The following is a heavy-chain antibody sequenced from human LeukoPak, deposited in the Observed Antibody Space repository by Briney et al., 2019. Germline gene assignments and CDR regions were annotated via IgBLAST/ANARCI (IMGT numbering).Heavy chain of an antibody. CDR3: ARGPRESSGWYAHFDY. V-gene: IGHV3-23*01. Sequence: PGGSLRLSCAASGFTFSSYAMSWVRQAPGKGLEWVSAISGSGGSTYYADSVKGRFTISRDNSKNTLYLQMNSLRAEDTAVYYCARGPRESSGWYAHFDYWGQGTLVTVSS. D-gene: IGHD6-19*01. CDR1: GFTFSSYA. J-gene: IGHJ4*02. CDR2: ISGSGGST.